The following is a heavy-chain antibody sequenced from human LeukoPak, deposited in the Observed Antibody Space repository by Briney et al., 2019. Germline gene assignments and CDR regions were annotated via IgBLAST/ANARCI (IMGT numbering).Heavy chain of an antibody. V-gene: IGHV3-7*05. CDR2: IKYDGSDK. CDR1: GFTFSTYW. J-gene: IGHJ4*02. CDR3: ARDFSVVTVDY. D-gene: IGHD2-21*02. Sequence: GGSLRLSCAASGFTFSTYWMSWVRQAPGKGLEWVANIKYDGSDKYYVDSVKGRFTISRDNAKNPLYLQMNSLRAEDMAVYYCARDFSVVTVDYWGQGTLVTVSS.